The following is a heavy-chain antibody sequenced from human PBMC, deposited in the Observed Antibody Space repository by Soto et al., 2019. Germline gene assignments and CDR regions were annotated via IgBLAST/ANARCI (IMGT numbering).Heavy chain of an antibody. CDR1: GGSFSGYY. J-gene: IGHJ6*02. V-gene: IGHV4-34*01. CDR2: INHSGST. CDR3: ARGRCSWDV. Sequence: PSETLSLTCAVYGGSFSGYYWSWIRQPPGKWLEWIGEINHSGSTNYNPSLKSRVTISVDTSKNQFSLKLSSVTAADTAVYYCARGRCSWDVWGQGXTVTVYS. D-gene: IGHD2-8*01.